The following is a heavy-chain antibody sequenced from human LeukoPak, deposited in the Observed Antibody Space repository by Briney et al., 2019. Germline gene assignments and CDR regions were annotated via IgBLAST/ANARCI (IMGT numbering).Heavy chain of an antibody. V-gene: IGHV3-23*01. D-gene: IGHD3-22*01. CDR1: GFTFSDYA. CDR2: ISRGGVIT. J-gene: IGHJ4*02. CDR3: ATVSITMIVVPYPSAHFDY. Sequence: GGSLRLSCAASGFTFSDYAINWVRQAPGKGLEWVSSISRGGVITYYADSVKGRFTISRDNSNNTLYLHMNSLRSEDTAVYYCATVSITMIVVPYPSAHFDYWGQGTLVTVSS.